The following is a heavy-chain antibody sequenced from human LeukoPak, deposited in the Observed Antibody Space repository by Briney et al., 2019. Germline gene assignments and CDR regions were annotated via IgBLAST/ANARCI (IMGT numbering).Heavy chain of an antibody. CDR3: AKDGIYSYYDSSGYYQFDY. CDR2: TRYDGSNK. CDR1: GFTFSSYG. J-gene: IGHJ4*02. Sequence: GGSLRLPCAASGFTFSSYGMHWVRQAPGKGLEWVAFTRYDGSNKYYADSVKGRFTISRDNSKNTLYLQMNSLRAEDTAVYYCAKDGIYSYYDSSGYYQFDYWGQGTLVTVSS. D-gene: IGHD3-22*01. V-gene: IGHV3-30*02.